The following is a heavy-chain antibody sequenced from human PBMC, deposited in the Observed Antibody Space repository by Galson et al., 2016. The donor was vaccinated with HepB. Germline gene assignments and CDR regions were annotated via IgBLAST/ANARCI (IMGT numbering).Heavy chain of an antibody. D-gene: IGHD3-10*01. V-gene: IGHV3-23*01. CDR3: AKGSPGWFGELLSYFDY. J-gene: IGHJ4*02. Sequence: SLRLSCAAAGFPFSSYAMSWVRQTPEKGLEWVSVVSGNGDTIYYLDSVKGRFTISRDNSKNTLYREMNNLRVEDTAVYYCAKGSPGWFGELLSYFDYWGQGTLVTVSS. CDR2: VSGNGDTI. CDR1: GFPFSSYA.